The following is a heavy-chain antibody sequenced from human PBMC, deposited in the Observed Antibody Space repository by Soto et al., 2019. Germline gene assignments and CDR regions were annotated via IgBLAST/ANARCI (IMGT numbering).Heavy chain of an antibody. CDR2: IIPILGIA. Sequence: QVQLVQSGAEVKKPGSSVKVSCKASGGTFSSYTISWVRQAPGQGLEWMGRIIPILGIANYAQKFLGRVTITADKSTSTAYMELSSLRSEDTAVDYCARDISREMATIGDYWGQGTLVTVSS. CDR3: ARDISREMATIGDY. CDR1: GGTFSSYT. D-gene: IGHD5-12*01. J-gene: IGHJ4*02. V-gene: IGHV1-69*08.